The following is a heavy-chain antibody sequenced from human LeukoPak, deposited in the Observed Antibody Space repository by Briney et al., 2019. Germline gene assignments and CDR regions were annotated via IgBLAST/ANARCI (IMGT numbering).Heavy chain of an antibody. D-gene: IGHD3-10*01. V-gene: IGHV4-34*01. CDR2: INHSGSS. CDR1: GGSFRGYY. Sequence: SETLSLTCAVYGGSFRGYYWSWIRQPPGKGLEWIGEINHSGSSNYNPSLKSRVTISLDTSKNQFSLNLSSVTAADTAVYYCARLRHYGSGSYPMTGNWFDPWGQGTLVSVSS. CDR3: ARLRHYGSGSYPMTGNWFDP. J-gene: IGHJ5*02.